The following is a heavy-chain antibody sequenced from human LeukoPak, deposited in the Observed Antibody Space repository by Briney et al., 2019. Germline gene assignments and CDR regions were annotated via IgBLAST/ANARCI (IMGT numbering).Heavy chain of an antibody. CDR1: GCTFTSYG. V-gene: IGHV1-18*01. D-gene: IGHD6-19*01. J-gene: IGHJ4*02. CDR3: ARDTYNSGWCSDY. CDR2: ISTYNGNT. Sequence: ASVKVSCKTSGCTFTSYGISWVRQAPGHGLEWMGWISTYNGNTNYAQNLQGRIIMTTDTSTGTAYMELRSLRSDDTAVYYCARDTYNSGWCSDYWGQGTLVTVSS.